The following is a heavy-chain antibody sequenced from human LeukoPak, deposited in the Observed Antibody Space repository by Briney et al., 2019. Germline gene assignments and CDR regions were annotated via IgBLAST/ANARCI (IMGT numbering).Heavy chain of an antibody. CDR3: AREPEDIAMIG. CDR1: GFTFSDHY. V-gene: IGHV3-72*01. D-gene: IGHD5-18*01. CDR2: IRNKANTYIT. Sequence: GGSLRLSCAASGFTFSDHYMDWVRQAPGKGLEWVGRIRNKANTYITKYAASVKGRFTISRDDSKNSLFLQMNSLKAEDTAVYYCAREPEDIAMIGWGQGTLVTVSS. J-gene: IGHJ4*02.